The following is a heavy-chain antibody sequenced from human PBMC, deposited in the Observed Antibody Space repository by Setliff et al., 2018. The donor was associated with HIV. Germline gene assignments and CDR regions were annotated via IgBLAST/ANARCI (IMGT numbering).Heavy chain of an antibody. D-gene: IGHD1-26*01. CDR3: TTGVSGSYYAFDI. J-gene: IGHJ3*02. Sequence: GGSLRLSCGASGFTFSNAWMTWVRQGPGKGLEWVGRIRSKIDGGTTDYATPVKGRFTISRDDSKNTLFLQMNSLKTEDAAVYYCTTGVSGSYYAFDIWGQGTMVTVSS. CDR2: IRSKIDGGTT. V-gene: IGHV3-15*01. CDR1: GFTFSNAW.